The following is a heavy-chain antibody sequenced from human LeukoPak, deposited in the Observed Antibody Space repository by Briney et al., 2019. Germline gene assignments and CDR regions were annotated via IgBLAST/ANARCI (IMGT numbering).Heavy chain of an antibody. J-gene: IGHJ6*03. CDR1: GFTFSSYG. V-gene: IGHV3-30*02. CDR3: AKSYMDV. CDR2: IRYDGSNK. Sequence: PGGSLTLSCAASGFTFSSYGMHCVPWAPGKGMEWVAIIRYDGSNKYYADSVKGRFTISRDNSKNTLYLQMNSLRAEDTAVYYCAKSYMDVWGKGTTVPISS.